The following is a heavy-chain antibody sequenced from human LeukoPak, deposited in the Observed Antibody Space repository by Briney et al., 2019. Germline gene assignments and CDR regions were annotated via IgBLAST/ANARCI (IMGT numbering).Heavy chain of an antibody. Sequence: GGSLRLSCAASGFTFSSYAMSWVRQAPGKGLEWVSAISGSGGSTYYADSVKGRFTISRDNAKNSLYLQMNSLRAEDTAVYYCARVSGYCGGDCYSSPNWFDPWGQGTLVTVSS. CDR3: ARVSGYCGGDCYSSPNWFDP. J-gene: IGHJ5*02. CDR2: ISGSGGST. D-gene: IGHD2-21*02. CDR1: GFTFSSYA. V-gene: IGHV3-23*01.